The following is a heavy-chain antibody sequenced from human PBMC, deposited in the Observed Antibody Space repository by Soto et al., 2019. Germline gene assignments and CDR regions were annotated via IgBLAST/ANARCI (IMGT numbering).Heavy chain of an antibody. CDR2: IWYDGSNK. CDR3: ARDGEMATILDY. D-gene: IGHD5-12*01. J-gene: IGHJ4*02. Sequence: GGSLRLSCAASGFTFSSYGMHWVLQAPGKGLEWMAVIWYDGSNKYYADSVKGRFTISRDNSKNTLYLQMNSLRAEDTAVYYCARDGEMATILDYWGQGT. CDR1: GFTFSSYG. V-gene: IGHV3-33*01.